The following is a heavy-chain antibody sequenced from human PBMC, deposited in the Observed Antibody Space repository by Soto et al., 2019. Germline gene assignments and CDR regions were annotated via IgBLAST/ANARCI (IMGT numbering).Heavy chain of an antibody. CDR3: ARTGIEASGTMYGMDV. D-gene: IGHD6-13*01. CDR2: ISRSSSTI. Sequence: GGSLRLSCAASGFTFSNYSLNWVRQAPGKGLEWISSISRSSSTIYYAESVKGRFTISRDNAKNSLSLEMNSLRDEDTAVYYCARTGIEASGTMYGMDVWGPGATVTVSS. J-gene: IGHJ6*02. CDR1: GFTFSNYS. V-gene: IGHV3-48*02.